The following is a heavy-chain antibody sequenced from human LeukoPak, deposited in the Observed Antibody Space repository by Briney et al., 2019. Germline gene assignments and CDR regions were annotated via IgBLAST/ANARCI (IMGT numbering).Heavy chain of an antibody. D-gene: IGHD2-2*01. CDR3: AKDQPCSSTSCYSPNWFDP. J-gene: IGHJ5*02. CDR2: ISGSGSST. Sequence: PGGSLRLSCAASGFTFSSYDMSWVRQAPGKGLEWVSGISGSGSSTYYADSVKGRFTISRDNSKNTLYLQMNSLRAEDTAVYYCAKDQPCSSTSCYSPNWFDPWGQGTLVTVSS. CDR1: GFTFSSYD. V-gene: IGHV3-23*01.